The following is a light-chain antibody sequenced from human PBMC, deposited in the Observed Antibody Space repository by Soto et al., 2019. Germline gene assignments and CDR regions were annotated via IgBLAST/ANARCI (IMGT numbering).Light chain of an antibody. CDR2: AAS. CDR1: QVIGND. V-gene: IGKV1-17*01. Sequence: DIQMTQSPSSLSASVGNRVTITCRASQVIGNDLGWYQQKSGKAPKRLIYAASSLQSGVPSRFSGSGSGTEFTLTISSLQPEDFATYYCLQHDSYPLTFGGGTKVDIK. J-gene: IGKJ4*01. CDR3: LQHDSYPLT.